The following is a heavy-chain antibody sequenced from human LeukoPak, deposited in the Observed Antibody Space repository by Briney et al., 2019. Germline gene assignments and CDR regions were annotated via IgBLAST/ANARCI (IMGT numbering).Heavy chain of an antibody. CDR1: GGSFSGYY. Sequence: SETLSLTCAVYGGSFSGYYWSWIRQPPGKGLEWIGEIEHSGSTTYNPSLKSRVTISVGTSKNQFSLMLSSVTAADTAVYYCARFPRWFDPWGQGTLVTVFS. J-gene: IGHJ5*02. CDR3: ARFPRWFDP. V-gene: IGHV4-34*01. CDR2: IEHSGST.